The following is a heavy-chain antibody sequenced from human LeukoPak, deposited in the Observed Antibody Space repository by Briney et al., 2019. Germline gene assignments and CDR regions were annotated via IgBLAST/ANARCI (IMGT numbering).Heavy chain of an antibody. CDR2: INAANGDT. Sequence: ASVKVSCKTSGYTFINYVVHWVRQAPGQRLEWMRWINAANGDTKYSQEFQGRVTITRDTSASTVYMELSSLRFEDTTVYYCTREDYWGQGTLVTVSS. J-gene: IGHJ4*02. CDR3: TREDY. V-gene: IGHV1-3*01. CDR1: GYTFINYV.